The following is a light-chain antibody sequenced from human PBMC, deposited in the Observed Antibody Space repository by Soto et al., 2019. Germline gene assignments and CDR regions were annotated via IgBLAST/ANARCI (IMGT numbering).Light chain of an antibody. J-gene: IGKJ1*01. CDR3: QQYNDNWT. CDR1: QSISSW. Sequence: DIQMTQSPSTLSASVGDRVTITCRASQSISSWLAWHQQKPGKAPRLLIYKASNLESGVPSRFSGSGSGTEFTLTITSLQPDDSATYFCQQYNDNWTFGQGTKVEMK. CDR2: KAS. V-gene: IGKV1-5*03.